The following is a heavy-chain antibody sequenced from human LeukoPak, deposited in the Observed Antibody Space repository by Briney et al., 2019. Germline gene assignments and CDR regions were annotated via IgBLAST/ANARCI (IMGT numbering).Heavy chain of an antibody. CDR2: VYYSGST. CDR1: NGSISNYY. D-gene: IGHD5-24*01. V-gene: IGHV4-59*01. Sequence: SETLPLTCSVSNGSISNYYWSWIRQPPGKGLEWIGYVYYSGSTKYNPSLNSRVTISVDTSQNEISLKLTSVTAADTAVYYCARDGYNFFDYWGQGTPVTVSP. J-gene: IGHJ4*02. CDR3: ARDGYNFFDY.